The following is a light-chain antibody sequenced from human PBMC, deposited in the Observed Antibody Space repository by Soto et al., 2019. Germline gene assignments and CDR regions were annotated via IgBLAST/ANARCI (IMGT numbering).Light chain of an antibody. CDR1: QSIFYSSNNKNY. CDR2: WTS. V-gene: IGKV4-1*01. J-gene: IGKJ2*01. Sequence: DIVMTQSPDSLAVSLGERATINCKSSQSIFYSSNNKNYIAWYQQRPGQPPKLLIHWTSARESGVPDRYSGSGSGTDFTLTISSLQAEDVAVYYCQQYYSIPYTFGQGTKLEIK. CDR3: QQYYSIPYT.